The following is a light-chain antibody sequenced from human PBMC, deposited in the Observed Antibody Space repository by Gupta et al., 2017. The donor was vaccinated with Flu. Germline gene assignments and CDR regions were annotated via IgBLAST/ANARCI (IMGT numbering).Light chain of an antibody. CDR2: GAF. CDR3: HQHGSSPWT. CDR1: QNISSRY. V-gene: IGKV3-20*01. Sequence: EIVLTQSPGALSLSPGERGTLSCWASQNISSRYLAWYQHKFGQAPRLLMFGAFNRATGIPDRFSGSESGTDFTLTISRLEPEDFAVYYCHQHGSSPWTFGQGTKVEIK. J-gene: IGKJ1*01.